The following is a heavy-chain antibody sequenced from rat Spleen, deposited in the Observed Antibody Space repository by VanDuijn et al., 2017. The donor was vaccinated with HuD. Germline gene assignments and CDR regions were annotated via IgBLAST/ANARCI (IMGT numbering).Heavy chain of an antibody. J-gene: IGHJ3*01. CDR3: ATYNSGYDWFAY. Sequence: EVQLVESGGGLVQPGRSLKFSCAASGFTLSNYYMACVRQAPTKGLEWVASITNSGCSTYYRDSVKGRFTISRDNAKSTLYLQMDSLRSEDTATYYCATYNSGYDWFAYWGQGTLVTVSS. D-gene: IGHD4-3*01. CDR2: ITNSGCST. CDR1: GFTLSNYY. V-gene: IGHV5S23*01.